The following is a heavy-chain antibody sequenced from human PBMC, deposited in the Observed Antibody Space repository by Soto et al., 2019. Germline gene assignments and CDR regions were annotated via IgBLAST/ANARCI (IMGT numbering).Heavy chain of an antibody. J-gene: IGHJ4*02. CDR3: VRDYSDRRGYYYLFDH. D-gene: IGHD3-22*01. Sequence: PGGSLRLSCAASGFTVNSNYMSWVRQAPGKGLEWVSIIYSGDSGGSTSYADSVKGRFTISRDNSKNTLYLQMNSLRVEDSAVYYCVRDYSDRRGYYYLFDHWGQGT. CDR1: GFTVNSNY. CDR2: IYSGDSGGST. V-gene: IGHV3-66*01.